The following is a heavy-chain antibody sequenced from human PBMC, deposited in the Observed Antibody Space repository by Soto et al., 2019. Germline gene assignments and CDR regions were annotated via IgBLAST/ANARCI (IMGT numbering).Heavy chain of an antibody. CDR3: ARDKAVVPAAMGWFDP. V-gene: IGHV4-59*01. D-gene: IGHD2-2*01. J-gene: IGHJ5*02. CDR1: GGSISSYY. CDR2: IYYSGST. Sequence: SETLSLTCTVSGGSISSYYWSWIRQPPGKGLEWIGYIYYSGSTNYNPSLKSRVTISVDTSKNQFSLKLSSVTAADTAVYYCARDKAVVPAAMGWFDPWGQGTLVPSPQ.